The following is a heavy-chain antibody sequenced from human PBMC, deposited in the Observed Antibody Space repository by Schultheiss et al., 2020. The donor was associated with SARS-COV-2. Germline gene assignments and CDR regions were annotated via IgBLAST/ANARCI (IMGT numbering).Heavy chain of an antibody. CDR1: GFTFSSYW. Sequence: GGSLRLSCAASGFTFSSYWMSWVRQAPGKGLEWVANIKQDGSEKYYVDSVKGRFTISRDNAKNSLYLQMNSLRAEDTALYYCAKSACSGGSCYAFDYWGQGTLVTVSS. V-gene: IGHV3-7*03. CDR2: IKQDGSEK. D-gene: IGHD2-15*01. CDR3: AKSACSGGSCYAFDY. J-gene: IGHJ4*02.